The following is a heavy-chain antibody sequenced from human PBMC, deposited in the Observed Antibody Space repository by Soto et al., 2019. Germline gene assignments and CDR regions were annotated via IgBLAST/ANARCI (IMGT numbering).Heavy chain of an antibody. D-gene: IGHD2-21*02. CDR3: EVTTGF. CDR1: RYTFTEYD. CDR2: VSPGNGNA. V-gene: IGHV1-8*01. Sequence: AAVKDSCTTSRYTFTEYDVNWVRQATGQGLEWMGWVSPGNGNAGYAPQFQGRVTMTSDTSISTVYMELSSLTPEDTAVYFCEVTTGFWGQGTMVTVSS. J-gene: IGHJ4*02.